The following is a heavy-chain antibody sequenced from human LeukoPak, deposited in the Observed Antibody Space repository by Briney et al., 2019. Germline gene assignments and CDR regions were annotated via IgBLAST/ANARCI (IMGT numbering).Heavy chain of an antibody. CDR1: GGTFSSYA. V-gene: IGHV1-69*04. CDR2: IIPILGIA. Sequence: SVKVSCKASGGTFSSYAISWVRQAPGQGLEWMGRIIPILGIANYAQKFQGRVTITADKSTSTAYMELSSLRSEDTAVYYCARTPTGTAMAPPAEYFQHWGQGTLVTVSS. D-gene: IGHD5-18*01. J-gene: IGHJ1*01. CDR3: ARTPTGTAMAPPAEYFQH.